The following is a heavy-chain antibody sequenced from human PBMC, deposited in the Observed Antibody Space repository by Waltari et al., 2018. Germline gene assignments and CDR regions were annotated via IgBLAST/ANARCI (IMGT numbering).Heavy chain of an antibody. J-gene: IGHJ6*03. CDR3: ARGRGIAAAPKVVYMDV. CDR1: GGSFSGYY. V-gene: IGHV4-34*01. Sequence: QVQLQQWGAGLLKPSETLSLTCAVYGGSFSGYYWSWIRQPPGKGLEWIGEINHSGSTNYNPSLKSRVTISVGTSKNQFSLKLSSVTAADTAVYYCARGRGIAAAPKVVYMDVWSKGTTVTVSS. CDR2: INHSGST. D-gene: IGHD6-13*01.